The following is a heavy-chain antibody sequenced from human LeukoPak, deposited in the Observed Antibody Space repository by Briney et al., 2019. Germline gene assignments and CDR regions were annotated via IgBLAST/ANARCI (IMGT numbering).Heavy chain of an antibody. D-gene: IGHD1-26*01. CDR2: IYYSGST. CDR3: ATSVSYRNCFDP. Sequence: SETLSLTCTVSGDSISSGNYYWCWIRQPPGKGLEWIGSIYYSGSTYYNPSLKSRVTISVDTYKNQFSLKLSSVTAADTAVYYCATSVSYRNCFDPWGQGTLVTVSS. CDR1: GDSISSGNYY. V-gene: IGHV4-39*01. J-gene: IGHJ5*02.